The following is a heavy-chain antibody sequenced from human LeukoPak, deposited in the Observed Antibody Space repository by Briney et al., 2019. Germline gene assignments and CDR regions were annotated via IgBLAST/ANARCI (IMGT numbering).Heavy chain of an antibody. D-gene: IGHD3-3*01. V-gene: IGHV3-48*01. Sequence: GGSLRLSCAASGFTFSSYSMNWVRQAPGKGLEWVSYISSSSSTIYYADSVKGRFTISRDNAKNSLYLQMNSLRAEDTAVYYCARSYDFWSGYPDLDYWGQGTLVTVSS. J-gene: IGHJ4*02. CDR3: ARSYDFWSGYPDLDY. CDR1: GFTFSSYS. CDR2: ISSSSSTI.